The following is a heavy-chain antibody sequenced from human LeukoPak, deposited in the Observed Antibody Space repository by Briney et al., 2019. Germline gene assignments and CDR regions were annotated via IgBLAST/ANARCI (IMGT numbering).Heavy chain of an antibody. CDR1: GGTFSSYA. CDR3: ASRMVRGVMEEYYMDV. D-gene: IGHD3-10*01. J-gene: IGHJ6*03. CDR2: IIPIFGTA. Sequence: SVKVSCKASGGTFSSYAISWVRQAPGQGLEWMGGIIPIFGTANYAQKFQGRVTITTDESTSTAYMELSSLRFEDTAVYYCASRMVRGVMEEYYMDVWGKGTTVTVSS. V-gene: IGHV1-69*05.